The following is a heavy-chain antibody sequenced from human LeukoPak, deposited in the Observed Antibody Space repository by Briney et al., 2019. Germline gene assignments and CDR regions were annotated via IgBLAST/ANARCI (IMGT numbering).Heavy chain of an antibody. Sequence: GGSLRLSCAASGFTFSSYAMHWVRQAPGKGLEWVALISYDGSNKYYADSVKGRFTISRDNAKNSLYLQLNSLRAEDTAVYYCARDDCSTSTCYPYYYYGMDVWGQGTTVTVSS. CDR2: ISYDGSNK. V-gene: IGHV3-30-3*01. CDR1: GFTFSSYA. CDR3: ARDDCSTSTCYPYYYYGMDV. J-gene: IGHJ6*02. D-gene: IGHD2-2*01.